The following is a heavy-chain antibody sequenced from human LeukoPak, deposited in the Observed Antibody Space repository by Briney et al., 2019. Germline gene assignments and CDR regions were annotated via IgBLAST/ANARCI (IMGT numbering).Heavy chain of an antibody. Sequence: PGGSLRLSCAASGFTLSSHWMSWVRQAPGEGLEWVANINQDGSAKYYVDSVKGRFTISRDNARNSMYLQMNSLRAEDTAVYYCARWDIRGTAHQLDYWGQGTLVTVSS. D-gene: IGHD5-12*01. CDR2: INQDGSAK. V-gene: IGHV3-7*01. CDR3: ARWDIRGTAHQLDY. J-gene: IGHJ4*02. CDR1: GFTLSSHW.